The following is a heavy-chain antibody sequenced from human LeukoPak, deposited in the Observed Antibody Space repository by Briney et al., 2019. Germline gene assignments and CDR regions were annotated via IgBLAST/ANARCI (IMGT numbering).Heavy chain of an antibody. CDR3: ARGGSGSYQILFDY. V-gene: IGHV3-53*01. Sequence: GGSLRLSCAASGFTVSSNYMSWVRQAPGKGLEWVSVIYSGGSTYYADSVKGRFTISRDNSKNTLYLQMNSLRAEDTAVYYCARGGSGSYQILFDYWGQGTLVTVSS. CDR2: IYSGGST. J-gene: IGHJ4*02. CDR1: GFTVSSNY. D-gene: IGHD1-26*01.